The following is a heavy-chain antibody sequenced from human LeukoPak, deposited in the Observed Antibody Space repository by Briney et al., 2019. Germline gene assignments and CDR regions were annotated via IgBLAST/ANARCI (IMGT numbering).Heavy chain of an antibody. CDR3: ARVRYGSGSYYDTDP. CDR1: GYTFTGYY. J-gene: IGHJ5*02. D-gene: IGHD3-10*01. CDR2: INPNSGST. V-gene: IGHV1-2*06. Sequence: GASVKVSYKASGYTFTGYYMHWVRQAPGQGLEWMGRINPNSGSTNYAQKFQGRVTMTRDTSISTAYMELSRLRSDDTAVYYCARVRYGSGSYYDTDPWGQGTLVTVSS.